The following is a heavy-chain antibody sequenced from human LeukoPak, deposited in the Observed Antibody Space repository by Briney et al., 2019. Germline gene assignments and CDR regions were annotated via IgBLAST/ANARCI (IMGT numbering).Heavy chain of an antibody. V-gene: IGHV3-23*01. D-gene: IGHD6-13*01. CDR3: ARVGSLAAAGTPDY. CDR1: GFTFSSYA. J-gene: IGHJ4*02. CDR2: ISSRGFNT. Sequence: GGSLRLSCAASGFTFSSYAMHWVRQAPGKGLEWVSAISSRGFNTYYSDSVKGRFTISRDNSKNTLYLQMSSLRAEDTAVYYCARVGSLAAAGTPDYWGQGTLVTVSS.